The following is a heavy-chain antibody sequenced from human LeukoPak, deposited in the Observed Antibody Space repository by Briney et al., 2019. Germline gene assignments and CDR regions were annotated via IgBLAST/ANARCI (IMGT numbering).Heavy chain of an antibody. CDR2: ISYSGST. CDR3: ARRGYGASRRYFDY. J-gene: IGHJ4*02. D-gene: IGHD2-15*01. V-gene: IGHV4-39*01. CDR1: GDSITSDSYY. Sequence: SETLSLTCTVSGDSITSDSYYWAWVRQPPGKGLEWIGSISYSGSTYYNPSLKSRVTISVDTSKNQFSLKLSSVTAADTAVYYCARRGYGASRRYFDYWGQGTLVTVSS.